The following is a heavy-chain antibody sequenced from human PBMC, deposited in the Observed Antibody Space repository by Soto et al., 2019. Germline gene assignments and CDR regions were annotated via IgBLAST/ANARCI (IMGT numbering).Heavy chain of an antibody. D-gene: IGHD4-4*01. CDR3: ARAWATTNYYYMDV. J-gene: IGHJ6*03. CDR2: IYYSGST. V-gene: IGHV4-31*03. CDR1: GGSISSGGYY. Sequence: TSETLSLTCTVSGGSISSGGYYWSWIRQHPGKGLEWIGYIYYSGSTYYNPSLKSRVTISVDTSKNQFSLKLSSVTAADTAVYYCARAWATTNYYYMDVWGKGTTVTVSS.